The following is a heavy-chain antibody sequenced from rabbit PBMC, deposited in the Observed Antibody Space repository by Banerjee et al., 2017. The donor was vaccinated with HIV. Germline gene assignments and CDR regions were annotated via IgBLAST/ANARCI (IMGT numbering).Heavy chain of an antibody. J-gene: IGHJ4*01. CDR1: GFTLSSYW. Sequence: QEQLEESGGDLVKPGASLTLTCTASGFTLSSYWMCWVRQAPGKGLEWIACIYAGSSGSTYYAGWAKGRFTISKTSSTTATLQMTSLTAADTATYFCARNFYYTYGYFDYAYAFNLWGQGTLVTVS. CDR2: IYAGSSGST. D-gene: IGHD6-1*01. CDR3: ARNFYYTYGYFDYAYAFNL. V-gene: IGHV1S45*01.